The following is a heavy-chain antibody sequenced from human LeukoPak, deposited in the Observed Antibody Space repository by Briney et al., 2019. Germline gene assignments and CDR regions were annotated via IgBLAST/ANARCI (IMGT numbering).Heavy chain of an antibody. CDR2: ISSSGSTI. V-gene: IGHV3-48*03. Sequence: PGGSLRLSCAASGFTFSSYEMNWVRQAPGKGLEWVSYISSSGSTIYYADSVKGRFTISGDNAKNSLYLQMNSLRAEDTAVYYCARGASHGYYFDYWGQGTLVTVSS. CDR1: GFTFSSYE. D-gene: IGHD3-22*01. CDR3: ARGASHGYYFDY. J-gene: IGHJ4*02.